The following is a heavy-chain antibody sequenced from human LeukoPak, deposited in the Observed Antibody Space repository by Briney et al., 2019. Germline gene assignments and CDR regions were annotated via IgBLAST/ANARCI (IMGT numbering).Heavy chain of an antibody. V-gene: IGHV3-15*07. Sequence: GGSLRLSCSASGLTFTNAWMNWVRQAPGEGLDWVGRIASKTDGGATDCAAPVKGRFTISRDDSKNTLNLQMNSLKTEDTAVYYCTTGIRGDWGQGTLVTVSS. CDR3: TTGIRGD. J-gene: IGHJ4*02. CDR2: IASKTDGGAT. D-gene: IGHD3-10*01. CDR1: GLTFTNAW.